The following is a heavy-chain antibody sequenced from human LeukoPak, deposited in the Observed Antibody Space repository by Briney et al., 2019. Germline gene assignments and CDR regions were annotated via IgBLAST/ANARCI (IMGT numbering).Heavy chain of an antibody. D-gene: IGHD3-22*01. CDR2: INPNSGDT. CDR3: AKPGYYSDRCGNLDY. J-gene: IGHJ4*02. V-gene: IGHV1-2*02. CDR1: GYSFTGYY. Sequence: ASVKVSCKASGYSFTGYYMHWVRRAPGQGLEWMGWINPNSGDTHYTQKFQGRVTMTRDTSISTAYMELSGLRSDDTAVYYCAKPGYYSDRCGNLDYWGQGTLVTVSS.